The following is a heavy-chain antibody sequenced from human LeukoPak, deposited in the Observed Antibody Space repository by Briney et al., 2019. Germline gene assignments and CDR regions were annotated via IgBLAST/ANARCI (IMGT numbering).Heavy chain of an antibody. CDR1: GFTFSSYE. V-gene: IGHV3-48*03. J-gene: IGHJ3*02. CDR3: ARSVAVDACDI. CDR2: NSSIGTTI. Sequence: PGGSLRLSCAASGFTFSSYEMNGVRQAPGKAREWVSYNSSIGTTIYYADSVKGRFTISRDNARNSLYLRMNSLRADDTAVYYCARSVAVDACDIWGQGTMVTVSS.